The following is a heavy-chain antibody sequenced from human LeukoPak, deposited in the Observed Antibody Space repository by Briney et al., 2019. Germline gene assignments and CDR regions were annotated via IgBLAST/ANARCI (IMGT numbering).Heavy chain of an antibody. V-gene: IGHV1-69*04. Sequence: SVKVSCKASGGTFSSYAISWVRQAPGQGLEWMGRIIPILGIANYAQKFQGRVTITADRSTSTAYMELSSLRSEDTAVYYCAREPHYDILTGLYDYWGQGTLVTVSS. J-gene: IGHJ4*02. CDR3: AREPHYDILTGLYDY. CDR1: GGTFSSYA. D-gene: IGHD3-9*01. CDR2: IIPILGIA.